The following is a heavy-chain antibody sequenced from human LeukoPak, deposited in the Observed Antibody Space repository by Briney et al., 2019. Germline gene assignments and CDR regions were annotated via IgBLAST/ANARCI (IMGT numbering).Heavy chain of an antibody. CDR2: IYYSGST. CDR3: ARSILGYYFDY. J-gene: IGHJ4*02. Sequence: SETLSLTCTVSGGSISSYYWSWIRQPPGKGLEWIGYIYYSGSTNYNPSLKSRVTISVDTSKNQFSLKLSSVTAADTAVYYCARSILGYYFDYWGQGTLSPSPQ. V-gene: IGHV4-59*08. D-gene: IGHD2-15*01. CDR1: GGSISSYY.